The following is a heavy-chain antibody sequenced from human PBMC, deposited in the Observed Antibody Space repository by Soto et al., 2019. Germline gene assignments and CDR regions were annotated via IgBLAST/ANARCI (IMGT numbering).Heavy chain of an antibody. Sequence: ASEKVACRASGYTFCGYYTHWVRQAPGQGLEWMGWMNPKSGGTYFAQKFQGRVTLTRDTSISTAYMEVNRLRSDDTAVYYCTREKREYSDGIYDGFEMWGQGTTVTV. CDR3: TREKREYSDGIYDGFEM. J-gene: IGHJ3*02. D-gene: IGHD5-12*01. CDR1: GYTFCGYY. CDR2: MNPKSGGT. V-gene: IGHV1-2*02.